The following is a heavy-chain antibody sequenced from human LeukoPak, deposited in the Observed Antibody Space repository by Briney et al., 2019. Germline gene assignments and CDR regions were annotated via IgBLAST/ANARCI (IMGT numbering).Heavy chain of an antibody. CDR2: IFLIGST. D-gene: IGHD5-12*01. Sequence: PSESLSLTRVVSGGSLSGYYWSWIRPPPRKGREWICEIFLIGSTHYSPSPKSRVTIPVDTSKHQFYLNRNYMTGADTAVMFIAGALVRATMVWYFDLWGRRTLVTV. J-gene: IGHJ2*01. CDR3: AGALVRATMVWYFDL. V-gene: IGHV4-34*12. CDR1: GGSLSGYY.